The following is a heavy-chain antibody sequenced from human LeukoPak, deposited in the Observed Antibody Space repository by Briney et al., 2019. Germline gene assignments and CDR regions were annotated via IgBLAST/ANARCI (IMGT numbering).Heavy chain of an antibody. V-gene: IGHV4-59*01. CDR3: AREPTDDYGDYYFDY. J-gene: IGHJ4*02. CDR1: GGSISSYY. CDR2: IYYSGST. Sequence: NPSETLSLTCTVSGGSISSYYWSWIRQPPGKGLEWIGYIYYSGSTNYNPSLKSRVTISVDTSKNQFSLKLSSVTAADTAVYYCAREPTDDYGDYYFDYWGQGTLVTVSS. D-gene: IGHD4-17*01.